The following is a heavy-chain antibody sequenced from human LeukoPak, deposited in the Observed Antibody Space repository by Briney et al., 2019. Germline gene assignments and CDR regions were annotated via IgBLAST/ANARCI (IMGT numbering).Heavy chain of an antibody. D-gene: IGHD6-19*01. CDR3: ARDRPGYSSYFDP. V-gene: IGHV1-2*02. CDR1: GYSFTDYH. J-gene: IGHJ5*02. CDR2: INTKTDGT. Sequence: ASVKVSCKASGYSFTDYHMHWVRQAPGQGLEWMGWINTKTDGTNYAQTFQGRVTLTRDTSISTVYMEISSLRSDDTAVYYCARDRPGYSSYFDPWGQGTLVTVSS.